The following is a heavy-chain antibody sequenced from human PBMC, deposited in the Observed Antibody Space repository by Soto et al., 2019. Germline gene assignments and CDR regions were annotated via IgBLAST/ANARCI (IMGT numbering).Heavy chain of an antibody. Sequence: GSLRLSCAASGFTFSSYWMTWVRQAPGKGLEWVAMVKDDGSEKYYVGSVRGRFTLSRDNAKNSLYLQMNSLRAEDTAVYYCVRDSGFDILTGYQHFDYWGQGTLVTVSS. CDR2: VKDDGSEK. CDR3: VRDSGFDILTGYQHFDY. J-gene: IGHJ4*02. V-gene: IGHV3-7*03. CDR1: GFTFSSYW. D-gene: IGHD3-9*01.